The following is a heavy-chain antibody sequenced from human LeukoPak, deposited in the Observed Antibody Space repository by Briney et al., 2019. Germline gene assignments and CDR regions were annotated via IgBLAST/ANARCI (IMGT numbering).Heavy chain of an antibody. CDR3: ARGPHSSSLRNWFDP. Sequence: PSQTLSLTXTVSRGSIRSGSYYWSWIRQPAGKGLEWIGRIYTSGSTNYNPSLKSRVTISVDTSKNQFSLKLSSVTAADTAVYCCARGPHSSSLRNWFDPWGQGTLVTVSS. CDR1: RGSIRSGSYY. J-gene: IGHJ5*02. CDR2: IYTSGST. V-gene: IGHV4-61*02. D-gene: IGHD6-6*01.